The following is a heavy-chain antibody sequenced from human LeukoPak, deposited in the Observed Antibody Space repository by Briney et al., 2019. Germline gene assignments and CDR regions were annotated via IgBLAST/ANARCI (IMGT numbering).Heavy chain of an antibody. V-gene: IGHV1-18*04. D-gene: IGHD3-22*01. J-gene: IGHJ3*02. CDR2: ISAYNGNT. CDR1: GYTFTSYY. CDR3: ARPDYYDSSDAFDI. Sequence: GASVKVSCKASGYTFTSYYMHWVRQAPGQGLEWMGWISAYNGNTNYAQKLQGRVTMTTDTSTSTAYMELRSLRSDDTAVYYCARPDYYDSSDAFDIWGQGTMVTVSS.